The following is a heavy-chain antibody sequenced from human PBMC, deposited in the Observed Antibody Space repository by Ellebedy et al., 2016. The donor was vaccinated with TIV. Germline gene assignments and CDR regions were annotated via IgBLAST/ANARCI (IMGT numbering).Heavy chain of an antibody. CDR1: GFTVSSSY. D-gene: IGHD3-10*01. CDR2: IKQDGSEK. V-gene: IGHV3-7*01. CDR3: QRGDLNY. Sequence: PGGSLRLSCAASGFTVSSSYMTWVRQAPGKGLEWVANIKQDGSEKNYVDSLKDRFSISRDNAKNSLYLQINSLRAEDTAVYYCQRGDLNYWGQGTLVTVSS. J-gene: IGHJ4*02.